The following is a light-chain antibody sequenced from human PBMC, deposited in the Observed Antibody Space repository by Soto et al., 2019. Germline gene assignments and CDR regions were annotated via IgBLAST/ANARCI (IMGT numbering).Light chain of an antibody. Sequence: QSVLTQPPSVSGAPGQRVTISCTGSSSNIGAGYDVHWYQQLPGKAPKLIIYGNSNRPSGVPDRFSGSKSGTSASLAITGLQAEDEADYYCQSYDSSLSGYVFGTGTKVTVL. J-gene: IGLJ1*01. CDR3: QSYDSSLSGYV. CDR1: SSNIGAGYD. CDR2: GNS. V-gene: IGLV1-40*01.